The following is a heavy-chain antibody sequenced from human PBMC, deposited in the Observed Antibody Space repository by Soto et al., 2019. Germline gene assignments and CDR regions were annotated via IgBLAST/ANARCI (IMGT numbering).Heavy chain of an antibody. Sequence: ASVKVSCKASGGTFSSSTISWVRQAPGQGLEWMGRIIPILGIANYAQKFQGRVTITADKSTSTAYMELSSLRSEDTAVYYCARSRYNDNSPKWGGHWFDPWGQGTLVTVSS. CDR1: GGTFSSST. V-gene: IGHV1-69*02. D-gene: IGHD3-9*01. J-gene: IGHJ5*02. CDR2: IIPILGIA. CDR3: ARSRYNDNSPKWGGHWFDP.